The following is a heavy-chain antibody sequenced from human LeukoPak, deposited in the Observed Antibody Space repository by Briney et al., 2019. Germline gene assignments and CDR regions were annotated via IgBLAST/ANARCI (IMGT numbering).Heavy chain of an antibody. CDR2: IDPSDSYT. D-gene: IGHD2-15*01. Sequence: GESLWISCKGSGYSFTSYWISWVRQMPGKGLEWMGRIDPSDSYTNYSPSFQGHVTISADKSISTAYLQWSSLKATDTAMYYCARRYCSGGSCYSSFDYWGQGTLVTVSS. CDR1: GYSFTSYW. V-gene: IGHV5-10-1*01. J-gene: IGHJ4*02. CDR3: ARRYCSGGSCYSSFDY.